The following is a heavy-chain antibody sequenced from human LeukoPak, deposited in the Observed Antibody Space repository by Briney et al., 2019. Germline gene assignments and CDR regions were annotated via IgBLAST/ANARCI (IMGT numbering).Heavy chain of an antibody. CDR1: GFTFSSCA. CDR3: AKPFAAVSAGFSYYFDY. CDR2: ISGSGGST. V-gene: IGHV3-23*01. Sequence: GGFLRLSCAASGFTFSSCAMSWVRQAPGKGLEWVSAISGSGGSTYYADSVKGRFTISRDNSKNTLYLQMNSLRPEDTAVYCCAKPFAAVSAGFSYYFDYWGQGTLVTVSS. D-gene: IGHD6-19*01. J-gene: IGHJ4*02.